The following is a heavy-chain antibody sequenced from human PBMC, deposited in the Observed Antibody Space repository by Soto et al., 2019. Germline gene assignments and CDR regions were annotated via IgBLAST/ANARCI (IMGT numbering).Heavy chain of an antibody. CDR1: GGSISSSSYY. V-gene: IGHV4-39*01. CDR2: IYYSGST. CDR3: ARRRVVVTPYGYWYFDL. D-gene: IGHD3-22*01. Sequence: QLQLQESGPGLVKPSETLSLTCTVSGGSISSSSYYWGWIRQPPGKGLEWIGSIYYSGSTYYNPSLKSRVTISVDTSKNQFSLKLSSVTAADTAVYYCARRRVVVTPYGYWYFDLWGRGTLVTVSS. J-gene: IGHJ2*01.